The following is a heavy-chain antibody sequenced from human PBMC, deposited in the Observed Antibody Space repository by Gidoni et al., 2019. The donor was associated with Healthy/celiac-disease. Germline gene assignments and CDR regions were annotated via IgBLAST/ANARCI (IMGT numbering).Heavy chain of an antibody. J-gene: IGHJ4*02. CDR1: GGSFSGYY. CDR3: ARGEDSSGYYYFLDY. V-gene: IGHV4-34*01. CDR2: INHSGST. Sequence: QVQLQQWGAGLLKPSETLSLTCAVYGGSFSGYYWSWIRQPPGKGLEWIGEINHSGSTNYNPSLKSRVTISVDTSKNQFSLKLSSVTAADTAVYYCARGEDSSGYYYFLDYWGQGTLVTVSS. D-gene: IGHD3-22*01.